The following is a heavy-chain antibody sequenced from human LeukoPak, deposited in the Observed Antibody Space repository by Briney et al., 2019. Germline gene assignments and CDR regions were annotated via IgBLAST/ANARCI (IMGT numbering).Heavy chain of an antibody. V-gene: IGHV3-21*01. CDR1: AFTFSSHT. CDR2: IGFSTTYI. D-gene: IGHD3-22*01. CDR3: ARVLHKRNYDSSVYYGY. J-gene: IGHJ4*02. Sequence: GGSLRLSCAGSAFTFSSHTINWVRQVPGRGLEWVSCIGFSTTYIHYADSVKGRFTVTRDNAKGSVSLQMNSLRAEDTAVYYCARVLHKRNYDSSVYYGYWGQGTLVTVSS.